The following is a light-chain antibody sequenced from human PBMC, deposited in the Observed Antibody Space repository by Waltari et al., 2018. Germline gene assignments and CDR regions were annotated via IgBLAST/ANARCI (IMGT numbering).Light chain of an antibody. CDR1: QSIGTS. CDR2: YAS. J-gene: IGKJ5*01. CDR3: HQTRSLPHT. V-gene: IGKV6-21*01. Sequence: EVVLTQSPDFRSVTPEEKVTITCRASQSIGTSLHWYQQKPDQSPKLLIKYASQSFSGVPSRFSGSGSGTEFTLTIHNLEVEDAATYYCHQTRSLPHTFGQGTRLDIK.